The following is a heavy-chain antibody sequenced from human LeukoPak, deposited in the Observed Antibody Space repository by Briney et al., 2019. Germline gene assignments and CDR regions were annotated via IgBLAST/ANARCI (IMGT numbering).Heavy chain of an antibody. CDR2: INHSGST. J-gene: IGHJ4*02. CDR1: GGSFSGYY. Sequence: SETLSLTCAVYGGSFSGYYWSWIRQPTGKGLEWIGEINHSGSTNYNPSLKSRVTISVDTSKNQFSLKLSSETAADTAVYYCARGLGTTGTQGLIDYWGQGTLVTVSS. CDR3: ARGLGTTGTQGLIDY. D-gene: IGHD1-1*01. V-gene: IGHV4-34*01.